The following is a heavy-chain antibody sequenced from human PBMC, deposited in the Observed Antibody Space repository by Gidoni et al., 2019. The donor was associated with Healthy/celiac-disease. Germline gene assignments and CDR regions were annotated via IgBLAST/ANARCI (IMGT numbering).Heavy chain of an antibody. V-gene: IGHV1-8*01. J-gene: IGHJ6*02. D-gene: IGHD6-19*01. CDR1: GYTFTSYD. CDR3: ASTIAVAGYYYYGMDV. CDR2: MNPNSGNT. Sequence: QVQLVQSGAEVKKPGASVKFSCKASGYTFTSYDINWVRQATGQGLEWMGWMNPNSGNTGYAQKFQGRVTMTRNTSISTAYMELSSLRSEDTAVYYCASTIAVAGYYYYGMDVWGQGTTVTVSS.